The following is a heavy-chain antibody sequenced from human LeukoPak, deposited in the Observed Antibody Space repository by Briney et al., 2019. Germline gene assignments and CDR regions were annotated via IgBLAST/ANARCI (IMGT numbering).Heavy chain of an antibody. D-gene: IGHD4-23*01. CDR2: TTGSGGST. CDR1: GFTFSSYA. V-gene: IGHV3-23*01. J-gene: IGHJ4*02. Sequence: PGGSLRLSCAASGFTFSSYAMSWVRQAPGKGPEWVSGTTGSGGSTYYPDSVKGLFTVSRDNSKHTLALQMNSLRAEDTAVYFCVKDKTVVSSFVGDYWGQGTLVTVSS. CDR3: VKDKTVVSSFVGDY.